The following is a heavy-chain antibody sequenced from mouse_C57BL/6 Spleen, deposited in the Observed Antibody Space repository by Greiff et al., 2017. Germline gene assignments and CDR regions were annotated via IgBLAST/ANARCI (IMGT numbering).Heavy chain of an antibody. CDR3: ARNEDYYGSSYGYFDV. D-gene: IGHD1-1*01. Sequence: VKLVESGPGLVQPSQSLSITCTVSGFSLTSYGVHWVRQSPGKGLEWLGVIWSGGSTDYNAAFISRLSISKDNSKSQVFFKMNSLQADDTAIYYCARNEDYYGSSYGYFDVWGTGTTVTVSS. CDR2: IWSGGST. V-gene: IGHV2-2*01. J-gene: IGHJ1*03. CDR1: GFSLTSYG.